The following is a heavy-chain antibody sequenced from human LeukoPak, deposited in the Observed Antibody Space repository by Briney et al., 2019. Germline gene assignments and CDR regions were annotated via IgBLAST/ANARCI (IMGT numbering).Heavy chain of an antibody. Sequence: ASVKVSCKTSGYIFIDYYIHWVRQAPGQGLECMGIINPSGGSTSYAQKFQGRVTMTRDMSTSTVYMELSSLRSEDTAVYYCARGGVGATTYVWFDPWGQGTLVTVSS. CDR1: GYIFIDYY. D-gene: IGHD1-26*01. V-gene: IGHV1-46*01. CDR3: ARGGVGATTYVWFDP. J-gene: IGHJ5*02. CDR2: INPSGGST.